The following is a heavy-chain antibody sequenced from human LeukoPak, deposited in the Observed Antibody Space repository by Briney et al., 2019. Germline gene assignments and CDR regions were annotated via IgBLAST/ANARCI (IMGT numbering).Heavy chain of an antibody. CDR3: ARDRGSYYGRAKNYFDY. CDR1: GYIFTGYY. J-gene: IGHJ4*02. CDR2: INPNSGGT. Sequence: ASVKVSCKASGYIFTGYYMHWVRQAPGQGLEWMGWINPNSGGTNYAQKFQGRVTMTRDTSISTAYMELSRLRSDDTAVYYCARDRGSYYGRAKNYFDYWGQGTLVTVSS. V-gene: IGHV1-2*02. D-gene: IGHD1-26*01.